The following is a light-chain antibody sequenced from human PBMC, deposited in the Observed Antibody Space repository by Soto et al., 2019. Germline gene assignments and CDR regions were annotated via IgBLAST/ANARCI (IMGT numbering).Light chain of an antibody. CDR3: QQYGSSPRT. V-gene: IGKV3-20*01. CDR2: GAS. Sequence: EIVLTQSPGTLSLSPGERATLSCRASQSVSSSYLAWYRQKPGQAPRLLIYGASSRATGIPDRFSGSGSGTDFTLTISRLEPEDSAVYYCQQYGSSPRTFGQGTKVEIK. J-gene: IGKJ1*01. CDR1: QSVSSSY.